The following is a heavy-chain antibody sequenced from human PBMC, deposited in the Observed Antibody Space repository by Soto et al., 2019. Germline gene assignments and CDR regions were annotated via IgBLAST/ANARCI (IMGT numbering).Heavy chain of an antibody. D-gene: IGHD5-18*01. Sequence: ASVKVSCKASGYTFTSYGISWVRQAPGQGLEWMGWISAYNGNTNYAQKLQGRVTMTTDKSTSTAYMELRSLRSDDTAVDCCAREPGPDGYHLRGHYWGHGTLVAVCS. CDR3: AREPGPDGYHLRGHY. CDR2: ISAYNGNT. V-gene: IGHV1-18*01. CDR1: GYTFTSYG. J-gene: IGHJ4*01.